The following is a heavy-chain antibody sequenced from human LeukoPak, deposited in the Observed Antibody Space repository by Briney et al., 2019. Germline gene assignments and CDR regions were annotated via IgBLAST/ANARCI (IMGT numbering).Heavy chain of an antibody. CDR3: ARDLDQYSGRFGGFGHDF. CDR2: ISAYNGNT. D-gene: IGHD1-26*01. V-gene: IGHV1-18*01. J-gene: IGHJ4*02. CDR1: GYTFTNYG. Sequence: ASVKVSCKASGYTFTNYGINWVRQAPGQGLEWMGWISAYNGNTNYAQKLQGRVTMTTDTSASTAYMELRSLRSDDTAVYYCARDLDQYSGRFGGFGHDFWGQGTLVTVSS.